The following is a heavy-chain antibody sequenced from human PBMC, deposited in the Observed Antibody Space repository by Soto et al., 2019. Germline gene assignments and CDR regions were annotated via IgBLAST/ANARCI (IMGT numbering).Heavy chain of an antibody. CDR3: ARLRPNRELLDY. D-gene: IGHD1-7*01. V-gene: IGHV4-59*02. J-gene: IGHJ4*02. CDR1: GDSVTNFY. CDR2: IHYTGKT. Sequence: SETLSLTCSVSGDSVTNFYWGWIRQPPGKGLEWIGYIHYTGKTHYNPSLKSRVAISVDTAKDQFSLRLTSVTAADTALYFCARLRPNRELLDYWGQGTLVTVSS.